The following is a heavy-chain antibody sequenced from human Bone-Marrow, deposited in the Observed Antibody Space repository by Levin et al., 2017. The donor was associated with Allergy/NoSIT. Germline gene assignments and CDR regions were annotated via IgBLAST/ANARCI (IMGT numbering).Heavy chain of an antibody. D-gene: IGHD5-18*01. V-gene: IGHV3-30-3*01. CDR3: AREDVEEYSYGSGGLDY. CDR1: GFSFTTYA. CDR2: ISFDGTNK. J-gene: IGHJ4*02. Sequence: AGGSLRLSCAASGFSFTTYALHWVRQAPGKGLEWVAVISFDGTNKYYADLVKGRFTISRDNSKNTLYLQMNSLRAEDTAVYYCAREDVEEYSYGSGGLDYWGQGTLVTVSS.